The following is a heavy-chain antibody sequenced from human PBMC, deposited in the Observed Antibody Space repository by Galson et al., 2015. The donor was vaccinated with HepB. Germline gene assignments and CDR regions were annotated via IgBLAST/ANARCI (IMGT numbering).Heavy chain of an antibody. V-gene: IGHV1-46*01. D-gene: IGHD3-22*01. CDR2: INPSGGST. J-gene: IGHJ6*02. Sequence: SVKVSCKASGYTFTSYYMHWVRQAPGQGLEWMGIINPSGGSTSYAQKFQGRVTMTRDTSTSTVYMELSSLRSEDTAVYYCARDLTDYYDSSGRNCYYYYGMDVWGQGTTVTVSS. CDR3: ARDLTDYYDSSGRNCYYYYGMDV. CDR1: GYTFTSYY.